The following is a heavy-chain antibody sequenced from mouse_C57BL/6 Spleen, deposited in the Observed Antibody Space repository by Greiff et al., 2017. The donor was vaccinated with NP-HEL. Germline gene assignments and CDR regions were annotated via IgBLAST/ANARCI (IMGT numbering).Heavy chain of an antibody. Sequence: QVQLKQSGPELVKPGASVKISCKASGHAFSSSWMNWVKQRPGKGLEWIGRIYPGDGDTNYNGKFKGKATLTADKSSSTAYMQLSSLTSEDSAVYFCAREYDGYFAYWGKGTLVTVSA. J-gene: IGHJ3*01. D-gene: IGHD2-3*01. CDR1: GHAFSSSW. CDR3: AREYDGYFAY. V-gene: IGHV1-82*01. CDR2: IYPGDGDT.